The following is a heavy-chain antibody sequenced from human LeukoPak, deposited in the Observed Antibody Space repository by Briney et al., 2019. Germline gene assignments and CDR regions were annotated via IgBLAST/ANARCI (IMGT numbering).Heavy chain of an antibody. CDR2: ISYDGTNK. CDR1: GFTFTTYA. V-gene: IGHV3-30*18. CDR3: AKSLGYCSGNRCRINYYYYYGMDV. Sequence: GGSLRLSCAASGFTFTTYAMSWVRQAPGKGLEWVTVISYDGTNKYYADSVKGRFTISRDNSKNTLYLQMNSLRAEDTAVYYCAKSLGYCSGNRCRINYYYYYGMDVWGQGTTVTVSS. D-gene: IGHD2-15*01. J-gene: IGHJ6*02.